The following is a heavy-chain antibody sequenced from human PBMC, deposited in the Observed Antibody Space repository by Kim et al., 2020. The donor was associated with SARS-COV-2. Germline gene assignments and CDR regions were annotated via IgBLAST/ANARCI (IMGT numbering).Heavy chain of an antibody. CDR2: TYYRSKWYN. CDR1: GDSVSSNSAA. V-gene: IGHV6-1*01. D-gene: IGHD1-1*01. CDR3: ARVRYNWNDGGYYGMDV. J-gene: IGHJ6*02. Sequence: SQTLSLTCAISGDSVSSNSAAWNWIRQSPSRGLEWLGRTYYRSKWYNDYAVSVKSRITINPDTSKNQFSLQLNSVTPEDTAVYYCARVRYNWNDGGYYGMDVWGQGTTVTVSS.